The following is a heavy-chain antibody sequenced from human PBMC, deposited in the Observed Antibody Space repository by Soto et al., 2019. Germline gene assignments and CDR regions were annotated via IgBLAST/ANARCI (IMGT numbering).Heavy chain of an antibody. J-gene: IGHJ4*02. CDR2: INPNSGGT. D-gene: IGHD2-8*01. Sequence: SSVKVSCKASGYTFTGYYMHCVRQAPAQGLEWMGWINPNSGGTNYAQKFQGRVTMTRDTSISTAYMELSRLRSDDTAVYYCARGSFVLMVYAIARFDYWGQGTLVTVSS. CDR3: ARGSFVLMVYAIARFDY. CDR1: GYTFTGYY. V-gene: IGHV1-2*02.